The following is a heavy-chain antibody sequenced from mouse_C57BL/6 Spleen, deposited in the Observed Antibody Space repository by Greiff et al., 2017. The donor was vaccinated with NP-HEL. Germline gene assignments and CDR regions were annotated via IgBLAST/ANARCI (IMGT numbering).Heavy chain of an antibody. J-gene: IGHJ3*01. Sequence: EVKVVESGGGLVKPGGSLKLSCAASGFTFSDYGMHWVRQAPEKGLEWVAYISSGSSTIYYADTVKGRFTISRDNAKNTLFLQMTSLRSEDTAMYYCARPSGSSPAWFAYWGQGTLVTVSA. CDR1: GFTFSDYG. CDR3: ARPSGSSPAWFAY. D-gene: IGHD1-1*01. CDR2: ISSGSSTI. V-gene: IGHV5-17*01.